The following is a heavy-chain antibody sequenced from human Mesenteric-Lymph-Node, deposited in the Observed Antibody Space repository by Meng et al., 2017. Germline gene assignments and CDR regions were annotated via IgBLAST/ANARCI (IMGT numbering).Heavy chain of an antibody. D-gene: IGHD1-20*01. Sequence: GESLKISCAASGFTFSSYAMSWVRQAPGKGLEWVSAISGSGGSTYYADSVKGRFTISRDNSKNTLYLQMNGLKTEDTAVYYCTRGGIPVSSYYDPMDVWGQGTTVTVSS. J-gene: IGHJ6*02. V-gene: IGHV3-23*01. CDR2: ISGSGGST. CDR1: GFTFSSYA. CDR3: TRGGIPVSSYYDPMDV.